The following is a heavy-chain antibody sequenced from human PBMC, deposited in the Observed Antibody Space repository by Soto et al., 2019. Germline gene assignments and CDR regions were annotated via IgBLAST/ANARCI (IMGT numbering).Heavy chain of an antibody. D-gene: IGHD6-13*01. J-gene: IGHJ6*02. Sequence: QVQLVQSGAEVKKPGSSVKVSCKASGGTFSSYAISWVRQAPGQGLEWMGGIIPIFGTANYAQKFQGRVTITAYESTSTAYMELSSLRAEETAVYYCARVRGQQQHYGMDVWGRGSTVTVSS. CDR2: IIPIFGTA. CDR1: GGTFSSYA. V-gene: IGHV1-69*01. CDR3: ARVRGQQQHYGMDV.